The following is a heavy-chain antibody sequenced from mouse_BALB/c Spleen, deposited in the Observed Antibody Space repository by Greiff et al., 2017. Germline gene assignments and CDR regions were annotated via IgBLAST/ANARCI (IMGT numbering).Heavy chain of an antibody. CDR1: GYTFTSYT. D-gene: IGHD1-2*01. Sequence: QVQLKESAAELARPGASVKMSCKASGYTFTSYTMHWVKQRPGQGLEWIGYINPSSGYTEYNQKFKDKTTLTADKSSSTAYMQLSSLTSEDSAVYYCARRLRLRDYFDYWGQGTTLTVSS. CDR2: INPSSGYT. V-gene: IGHV1-4*02. J-gene: IGHJ2*01. CDR3: ARRLRLRDYFDY.